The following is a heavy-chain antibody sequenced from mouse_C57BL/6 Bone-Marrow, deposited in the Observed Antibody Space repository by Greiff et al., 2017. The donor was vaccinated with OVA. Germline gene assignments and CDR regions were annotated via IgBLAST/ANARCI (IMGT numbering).Heavy chain of an antibody. Sequence: VKLMESGAELVKPGASVKLSCKASGYTFTEYTIHWVKQRSGQGLEWIGWFYPGSGSLKYNEKFKDKATLTADKSSSTVYMELSRVTSEDSAVYFCARHEDYGSSLWYFDVWGTGTTVTVSS. J-gene: IGHJ1*03. CDR3: ARHEDYGSSLWYFDV. CDR2: FYPGSGSL. V-gene: IGHV1-62-2*01. CDR1: GYTFTEYT. D-gene: IGHD1-1*01.